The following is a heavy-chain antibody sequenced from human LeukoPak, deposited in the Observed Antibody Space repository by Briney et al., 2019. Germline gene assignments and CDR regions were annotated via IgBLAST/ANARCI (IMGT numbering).Heavy chain of an antibody. J-gene: IGHJ4*02. Sequence: PSQTLSLTCAISGDSVSSNSAAWTWIRQSPSRGLEWLGKTYYRSKWYNDYAESVKSRITINPDTSQNQFSLHLNSVTPEDTAVYYCVREGYFFDYWGQGTLVTVSS. CDR1: GDSVSSNSAA. V-gene: IGHV6-1*01. CDR3: VREGYFFDY. CDR2: TYYRSKWYN.